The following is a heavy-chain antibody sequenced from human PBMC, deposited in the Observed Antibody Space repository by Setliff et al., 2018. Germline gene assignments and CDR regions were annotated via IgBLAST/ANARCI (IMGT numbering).Heavy chain of an antibody. CDR3: AREYYYARSRNFDY. J-gene: IGHJ4*02. V-gene: IGHV4-59*01. D-gene: IGHD3-22*01. CDR2: IYYSGST. CDR1: GGSFTTYY. Sequence: SETLSLTCTVSGGSFTTYYWSWIRQSPGKGLEWIGYIYYSGSTNYNPSLKSRVSISVDTSKNQFSLRLTSVTAVDTAVYYCAREYYYARSRNFDYWGQGTLVTVSS.